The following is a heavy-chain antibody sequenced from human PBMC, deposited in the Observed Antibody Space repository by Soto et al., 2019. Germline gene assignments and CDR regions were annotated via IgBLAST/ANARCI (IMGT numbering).Heavy chain of an antibody. Sequence: VQLLESGGGLVQPGGSLRLSCAASGFAFSSYAMTWVRQAPGKGLEWVSALSGSGATTYYADSVKGRFTISRDNSKNTLSLEMNSLRAEDTAVYYSAKPPESSSTFYYYGLDVWGQGTTVTVSS. D-gene: IGHD2-2*01. J-gene: IGHJ6*02. CDR1: GFAFSSYA. CDR2: LSGSGATT. CDR3: AKPPESSSTFYYYGLDV. V-gene: IGHV3-23*01.